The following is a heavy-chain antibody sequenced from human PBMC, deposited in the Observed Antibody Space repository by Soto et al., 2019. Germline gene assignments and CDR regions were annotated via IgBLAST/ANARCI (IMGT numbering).Heavy chain of an antibody. D-gene: IGHD6-19*01. CDR2: ISSSSSYI. V-gene: IGHV3-21*01. J-gene: IGHJ6*02. CDR1: GFTFSSYS. CDR3: ASVARRGGGWLWTYYDGMDV. Sequence: EVQLVESGGGLVKPGGSLRLSCAASGFTFSSYSMNWVRQAPGKGLEWVSSISSSSSYIYYADSVEGRFPISRDNAKNSLDLQRNSLGAEDTGLYYCASVARRGGGWLWTYYDGMDVWGQGTTVTVSS.